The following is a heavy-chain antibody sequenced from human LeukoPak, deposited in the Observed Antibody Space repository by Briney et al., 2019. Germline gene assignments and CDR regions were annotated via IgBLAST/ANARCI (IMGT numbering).Heavy chain of an antibody. CDR3: ARELVSSGTGYFDL. CDR1: GFTFGNFG. V-gene: IGHV3-23*01. CDR2: ITGSTTWT. D-gene: IGHD3-10*02. Sequence: SGGSLTLSCEASGFTFGNFGMTWVRQAPGKGLQWVSGITGSTTWTYYAASVKGRFTVSRDNSQNTLHLQMNSLRADDTAVYYCARELVSSGTGYFDLWGRGTLVTVSS. J-gene: IGHJ2*01.